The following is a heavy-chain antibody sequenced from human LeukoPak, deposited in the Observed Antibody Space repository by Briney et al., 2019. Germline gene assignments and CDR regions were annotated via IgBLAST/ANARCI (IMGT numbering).Heavy chain of an antibody. CDR1: GGSISSGGYS. D-gene: IGHD3-10*01. CDR2: IYHSGST. Sequence: SETLSLTCAVSGGSISSGGYSWSWIRQPPGKGLEWIVYIYHSGSTYYNPSLKSRVTTSVNRSKNQFSLKLSSVTAADTAVYYCARDPSVRTMVRGVIIGEGWFAPWGQGTLVTVSS. J-gene: IGHJ5*02. V-gene: IGHV4-30-2*01. CDR3: ARDPSVRTMVRGVIIGEGWFAP.